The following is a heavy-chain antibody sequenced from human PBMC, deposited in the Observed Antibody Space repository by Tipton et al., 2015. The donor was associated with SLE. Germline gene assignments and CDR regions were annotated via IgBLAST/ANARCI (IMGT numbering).Heavy chain of an antibody. J-gene: IGHJ6*02. CDR2: INTNSGGT. CDR1: GYTFTAHE. CDR3: ARNGGGLGV. D-gene: IGHD3-16*01. V-gene: IGHV1-2*02. Sequence: QSGPEVKNPGASVKVSCKASGYTFTAHEMYWVRQAPGQGLEWMGWINTNSGGTNYGQKFQGRVTMTRDTSINTAYMELSRLTFDDSGVYYCARNGGGLGVWGQGTTVTVSS.